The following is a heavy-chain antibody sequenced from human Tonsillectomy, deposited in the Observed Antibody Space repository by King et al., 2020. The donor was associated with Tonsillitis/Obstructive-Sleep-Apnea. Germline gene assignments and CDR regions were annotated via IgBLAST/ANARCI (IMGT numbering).Heavy chain of an antibody. V-gene: IGHV3-20*04. J-gene: IGHJ3*02. CDR1: GFTFDDYG. D-gene: IGHD6-19*01. Sequence: VQLVESGGGVVRPGGSLRLSCAASGFTFDDYGMSWVRQAPGKGLEWVSGINWNGGSTGYADSVKGRCTISRDNAKNSLYVQMNRLRAEDTALYYCARARSSGWGDDAFDIWGQGTMVTVSS. CDR2: INWNGGST. CDR3: ARARSSGWGDDAFDI.